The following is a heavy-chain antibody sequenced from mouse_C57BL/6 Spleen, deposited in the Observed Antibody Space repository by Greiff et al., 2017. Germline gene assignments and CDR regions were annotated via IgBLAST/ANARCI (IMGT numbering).Heavy chain of an antibody. CDR2: IYPRDGST. CDR3: ATTVVARSYWYFDV. CDR1: GYTFTSYD. D-gene: IGHD1-1*01. V-gene: IGHV1-85*01. J-gene: IGHJ1*03. Sequence: QVQLQQSGPELVKPGASVKLSCKASGYTFTSYDINWVKQRPGQGLEWIGWIYPRDGSTKYNEKFKGKATLTVDTSSSTAYMESHSLTSGDSTVYFCATTVVARSYWYFDVWGTGTTVTVSS.